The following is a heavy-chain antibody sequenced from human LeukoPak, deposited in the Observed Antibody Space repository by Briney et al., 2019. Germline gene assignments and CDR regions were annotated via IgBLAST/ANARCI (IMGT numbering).Heavy chain of an antibody. Sequence: GGSLRLSCAASGFTFSSYAMHWVRQAPGKGLEWVAVISYDGSNKYYADSVKGRFTISRDNSKNTLYLQMNSLRAEDTAVYYCARVGYGSNSPSDYWGQGTLVTVSS. V-gene: IGHV3-30*04. CDR2: ISYDGSNK. D-gene: IGHD4-23*01. J-gene: IGHJ4*02. CDR1: GFTFSSYA. CDR3: ARVGYGSNSPSDY.